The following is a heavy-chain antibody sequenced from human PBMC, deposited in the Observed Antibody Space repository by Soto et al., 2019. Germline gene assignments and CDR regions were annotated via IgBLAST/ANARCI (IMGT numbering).Heavy chain of an antibody. D-gene: IGHD3-10*01. J-gene: IGHJ6*02. V-gene: IGHV3-23*01. CDR2: TSTSGGST. CDR1: GFTFSNYA. Sequence: GGSLRLSCAASGFTFSNYAMSWVRQAPGRGLEWVSATSTSGGSTYYADSVKGRFTVSRDNSKNTLHLQMNSLRAEDTAVYYSAKDQAEGGFTYGFFYYYGLDVWGQGTTVTVSS. CDR3: AKDQAEGGFTYGFFYYYGLDV.